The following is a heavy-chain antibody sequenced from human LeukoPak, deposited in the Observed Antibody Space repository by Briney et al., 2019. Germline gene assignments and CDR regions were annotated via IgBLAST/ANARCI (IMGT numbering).Heavy chain of an antibody. CDR1: GGSISSSDYY. D-gene: IGHD6-25*01. Sequence: SKTLSLTCTVSGGSISSSDYYWGWIRQPPGRGLEWIGTIYYSGSTSYNSSLKSRVTMSVDTSKNQFSLKLSSVTAADTAVYYCARHHRSGYYEVDYWGQGTLVTVSS. J-gene: IGHJ4*02. V-gene: IGHV4-39*01. CDR3: ARHHRSGYYEVDY. CDR2: IYYSGST.